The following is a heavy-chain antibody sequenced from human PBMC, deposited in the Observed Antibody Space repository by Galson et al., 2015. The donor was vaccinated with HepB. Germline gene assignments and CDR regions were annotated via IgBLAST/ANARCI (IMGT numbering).Heavy chain of an antibody. Sequence: VSGFSFSDHYIDWVRQAPGKGLEWVGRSRNKPKGYSTAYAASVKGRFTVSGDDSKNSVFLQMNSLRSEDTAVYYCARSEVTTVVTDFDSWGQGTLVTVSS. J-gene: IGHJ4*02. CDR3: ARSEVTTVVTDFDS. CDR2: SRNKPKGYST. V-gene: IGHV3-72*01. D-gene: IGHD4-23*01. CDR1: GFSFSDHY.